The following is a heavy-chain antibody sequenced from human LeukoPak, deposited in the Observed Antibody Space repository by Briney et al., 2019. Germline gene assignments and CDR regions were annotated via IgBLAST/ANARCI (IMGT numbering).Heavy chain of an antibody. CDR2: INPNSGGT. CDR3: ARVLYDILTGYPTLDY. D-gene: IGHD3-9*01. V-gene: IGHV1-2*02. Sequence: ASVKVSCKASGYTFTGYYIHWVRQTPGQGLEWMGWINPNSGGTNYAQKFQGRVTMTRDTSISTAYMELSRLRSDDTAVYYCARVLYDILTGYPTLDYWGQGTLVTVSS. J-gene: IGHJ4*02. CDR1: GYTFTGYY.